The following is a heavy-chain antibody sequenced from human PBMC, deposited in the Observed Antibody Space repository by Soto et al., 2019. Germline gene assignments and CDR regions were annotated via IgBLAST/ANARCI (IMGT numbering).Heavy chain of an antibody. CDR2: IIPILGIA. CDR3: ARGLHYDSISLDDY. Sequence: QVQLVQSGAEVKKPGSSVKVSCKASGGTFSSYTISWVQQAPGQGLEWMGRIIPILGIANYAQKFQGRVTITADKSTSTDYMELSSLRSEDTAVYYCARGLHYDSISLDDYWGQGTLVTVSS. V-gene: IGHV1-69*02. D-gene: IGHD3-22*01. J-gene: IGHJ4*02. CDR1: GGTFSSYT.